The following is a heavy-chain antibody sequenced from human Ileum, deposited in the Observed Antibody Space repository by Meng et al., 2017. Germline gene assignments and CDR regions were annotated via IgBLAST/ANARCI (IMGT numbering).Heavy chain of an antibody. J-gene: IGHJ4*02. CDR3: AKGISVIPTAFDH. V-gene: IGHV3-23*01. CDR1: EFTFNDFA. CDR2: LSASGRTP. Sequence: EVTLLESGGGRVQPGGSLTLSCVGSEFTFNDFAMTWVRQTPGKGLEWVASLSASGRTPEYADSVKGRFTVSRDNSKNALFLHMTNLRVADTALYSCAKGISVIPTAFDHWGQGTLVTVPS. D-gene: IGHD2/OR15-2a*01.